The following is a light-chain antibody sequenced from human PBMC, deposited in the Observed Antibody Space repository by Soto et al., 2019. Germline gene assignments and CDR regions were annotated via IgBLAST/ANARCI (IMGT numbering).Light chain of an antibody. CDR1: SSDVGGYNY. CDR3: SSYTSSNTGV. Sequence: QSVLTQPASVSGTPGQSITISCTGTSSDVGGYNYVSWYQQHPGKAPKLMIYDVSHRPSGVSNRFSGSTSGNTASLTISGQQDEDEADYYCSSYTSSNTGVFGGGTKLTVL. CDR2: DVS. J-gene: IGLJ2*01. V-gene: IGLV2-14*01.